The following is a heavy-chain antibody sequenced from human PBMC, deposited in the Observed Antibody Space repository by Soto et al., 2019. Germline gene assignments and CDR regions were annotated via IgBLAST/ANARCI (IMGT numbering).Heavy chain of an antibody. J-gene: IGHJ6*03. V-gene: IGHV3-13*01. CDR2: MGTAGDT. CDR1: GFTFSNYD. CDR3: ARGSLSYYYMDV. Sequence: PGGSLRLSCAASGFTFSNYDMHWVRQATGKGLEWVSVMGTAGDTYYPGSVKGRFTISRENAKNSLYLQMNSLRAGDTAVYYCARGSLSYYYMDVWGKGTTVTVSS.